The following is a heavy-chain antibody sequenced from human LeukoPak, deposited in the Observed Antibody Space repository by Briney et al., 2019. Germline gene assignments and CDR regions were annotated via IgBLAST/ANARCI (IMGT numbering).Heavy chain of an antibody. J-gene: IGHJ4*02. CDR1: GFSLSSYA. CDR3: AKDNRLYYYDSSGYDY. V-gene: IGHV3-23*01. D-gene: IGHD3-22*01. CDR2: TSSSDAGK. Sequence: PGGSLRLSCTVSGFSLSSYALSWVRRAPGKGLEWVSATSSSDAGKYYADSVKGRFTISRDNSMNTLYLQMNSLRAEDTAVYYCAKDNRLYYYDSSGYDYWGQGTLVTVSS.